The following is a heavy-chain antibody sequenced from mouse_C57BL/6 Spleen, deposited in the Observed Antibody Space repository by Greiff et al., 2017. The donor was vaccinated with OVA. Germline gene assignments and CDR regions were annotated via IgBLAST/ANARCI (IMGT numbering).Heavy chain of an antibody. D-gene: IGHD1-1*01. CDR2: IDPSDSYT. CDR3: ARGVDYYGSSPYWYFDV. CDR1: GYTFTSYW. V-gene: IGHV1-50*01. Sequence: VQLQQPGAELVKPGASVKLSCKASGYTFTSYWMQWVKQRPGQGLEWIGEIDPSDSYTNYNQKFKGKATLTVDTSSSTAYMQLSSLTSEDSAVYYCARGVDYYGSSPYWYFDVWGTGTTVTVSS. J-gene: IGHJ1*03.